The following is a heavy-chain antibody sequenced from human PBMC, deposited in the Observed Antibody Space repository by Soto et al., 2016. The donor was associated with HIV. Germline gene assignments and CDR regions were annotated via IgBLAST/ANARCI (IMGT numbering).Heavy chain of an antibody. CDR2: ISWNSGNL. J-gene: IGHJ4*02. CDR3: SKDNSGWYYFDY. Sequence: EVQLVESGGGLVQPGRSLRLSCVTSGFKFDDYAMHWVRQAPGKGLEWVSGISWNSGNLGYADSVKGRFTISRDNAKNSLYLEMNSLRVEDMALYYCSKDNSGWYYFDYWAREPWSPSPQ. CDR1: GFKFDDYA. D-gene: IGHD6-19*01. V-gene: IGHV3-9*03.